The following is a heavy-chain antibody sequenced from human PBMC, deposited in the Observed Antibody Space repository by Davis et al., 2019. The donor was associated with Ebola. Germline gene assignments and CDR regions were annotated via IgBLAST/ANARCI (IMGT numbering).Heavy chain of an antibody. D-gene: IGHD3-3*01. V-gene: IGHV2-5*01. J-gene: IGHJ4*02. Sequence: SGPTLVKPTQTLTLTCTFSGFSLSTSGVGVGWIRQPPGKALEWLALIYWNDDKRYSPSLKSRLTITKDTSKNQVVLTMTNMDPVDTATYYCVPIFGVVQGFDYWGQGTLVTVSS. CDR3: VPIFGVVQGFDY. CDR2: IYWNDDK. CDR1: GFSLSTSGVG.